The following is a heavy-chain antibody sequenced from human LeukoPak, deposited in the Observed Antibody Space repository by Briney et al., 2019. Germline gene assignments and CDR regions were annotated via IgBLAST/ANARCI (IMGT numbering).Heavy chain of an antibody. CDR1: GDSVSSNSAG. V-gene: IGHV6-1*01. Sequence: SQTLSLTCAISGDSVSSNSAGWNWIRQSPSRGLEWLGRTHYTSKWYNDYATSVQSRITINPDTSKSQFSLQLSSVTPEDTAVYYCARERDGSFDIWGQGTVVTVSS. D-gene: IGHD5-24*01. J-gene: IGHJ3*02. CDR2: THYTSKWYN. CDR3: ARERDGSFDI.